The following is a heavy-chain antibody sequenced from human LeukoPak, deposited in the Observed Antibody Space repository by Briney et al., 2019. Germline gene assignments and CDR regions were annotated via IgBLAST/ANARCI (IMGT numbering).Heavy chain of an antibody. D-gene: IGHD5-24*01. V-gene: IGHV1-2*02. CDR3: VRGGDGDRRDFDY. CDR2: INPNSGDP. J-gene: IGHJ4*02. CDR1: GYIFSTYY. Sequence: ASVKVSCKASGYIFSTYYLHWVRQAPGQGLEWMGWINPNSGDPNYAQNFQGRVTMSRDTSISTAYMELSSLRSDDKAVYYCVRGGDGDRRDFDYWGQGTLVTVSS.